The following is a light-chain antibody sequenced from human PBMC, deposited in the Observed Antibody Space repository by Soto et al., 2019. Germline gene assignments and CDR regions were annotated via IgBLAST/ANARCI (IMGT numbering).Light chain of an antibody. CDR2: DIN. CDR3: GSWDSSLSAYV. CDR1: SSDVGNYIF. V-gene: IGLV2-14*01. Sequence: QSALTQPASVSGSPGQSITISCTGTSSDVGNYIFVSWYRQLPGKAPKLMIYDINNRPSGIPDRFSGSKSGTSATLGITGFQTGDEADYYCGSWDSSLSAYVFGTGTKLTVL. J-gene: IGLJ1*01.